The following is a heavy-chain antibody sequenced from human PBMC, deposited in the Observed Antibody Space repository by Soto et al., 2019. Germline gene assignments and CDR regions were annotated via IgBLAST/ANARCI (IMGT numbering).Heavy chain of an antibody. V-gene: IGHV1-18*04. CDR1: GYTFTSYG. J-gene: IGHJ4*02. CDR3: ARLKDQLLIVYYFDY. CDR2: ISAYNGNT. Sequence: ASVKVSCKASGYTFTSYGISWVRQAPGQGLEWMGWISAYNGNTNYAQKLQGRVTMTTDTSTSTAYMELRSLRSDDTAVYYCARLKDQLLIVYYFDYWGQGTLVPVSS. D-gene: IGHD2-2*01.